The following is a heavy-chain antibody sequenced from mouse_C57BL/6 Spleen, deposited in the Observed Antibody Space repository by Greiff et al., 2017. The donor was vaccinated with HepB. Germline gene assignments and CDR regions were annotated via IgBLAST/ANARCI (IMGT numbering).Heavy chain of an antibody. CDR1: GYTFTGYW. CDR3: ARETYSSCYWFAY. Sequence: QVQLQQSGAELMKPGASVKLSCKATGYTFTGYWIEWVKQRPGHGLEWIGEILPGSGSTNYNEKFKGKATFTADTSSNTAYMQISSLTTEDSAIYYCARETYSSCYWFAYWGQGTLVTVSA. D-gene: IGHD3-2*02. CDR2: ILPGSGST. V-gene: IGHV1-9*01. J-gene: IGHJ3*01.